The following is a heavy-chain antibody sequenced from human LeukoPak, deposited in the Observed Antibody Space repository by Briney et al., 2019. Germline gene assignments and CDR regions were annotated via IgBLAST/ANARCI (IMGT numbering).Heavy chain of an antibody. CDR3: AREETGYCSSTSCLQRDAFDI. CDR2: IIPIFGTA. V-gene: IGHV1-69*05. J-gene: IGHJ3*02. Sequence: SVKVSCKASGGTFGSYAISWVRQAPGQGLEWMGGIIPIFGTANYAQKFQGRVTITTDESTSTAYMELSSLRSEDTAVYYCAREETGYCSSTSCLQRDAFDIWGQGTMVTVSS. D-gene: IGHD2-2*01. CDR1: GGTFGSYA.